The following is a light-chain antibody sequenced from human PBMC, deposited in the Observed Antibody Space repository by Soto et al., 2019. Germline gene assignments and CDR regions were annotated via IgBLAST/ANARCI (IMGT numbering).Light chain of an antibody. J-gene: IGKJ4*01. V-gene: IGKV3-15*01. CDR1: QGIGDP. CDR2: NAS. Sequence: EVVMTQSPSTLSVSPGDGVTLSCRAIQGIGDPLAWYQHKPGRIPRLLLYNASTRATGVPARVSGSRSGPEFTLTINSLQTEEFAIYYGQPYNSWARTFGRGTKVESK. CDR3: QPYNSWART.